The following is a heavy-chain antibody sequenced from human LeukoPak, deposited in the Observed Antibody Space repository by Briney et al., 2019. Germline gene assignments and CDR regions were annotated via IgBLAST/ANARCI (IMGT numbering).Heavy chain of an antibody. Sequence: GGSLRLSCAASGFTFSSDNMNSVRETLGKGLGWVSSIITIGSDTYYADSVKGRFTICREHAKHFLFLYVNSLSAEDTAVYYCARDCGGSCYSGQIYCSYYYYGMEVWAQGPTVSVFS. CDR2: IITIGSDT. CDR1: GFTFSSDN. CDR3: ARDCGGSCYSGQIYCSYYYYGMEV. J-gene: IGHJ6*02. V-gene: IGHV3-21*06. D-gene: IGHD2-15*01.